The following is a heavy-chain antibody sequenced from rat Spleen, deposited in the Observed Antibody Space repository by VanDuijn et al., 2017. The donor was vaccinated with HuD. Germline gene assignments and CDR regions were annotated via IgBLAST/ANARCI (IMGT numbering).Heavy chain of an antibody. Sequence: EVQLVESGGGLVQPGGSLKLSCAASGFTFSDYDMAWVRQAPTKGLEWVASISHTGDVTYYRDSVKGRFTFSRDNAKSTLYLQMDSLKSEDTANYYCARDPDYGGGYYFDYWGQGVMVTVSS. D-gene: IGHD1-11*01. CDR1: GFTFSDYD. J-gene: IGHJ2*01. V-gene: IGHV5-20*01. CDR2: ISHTGDVT. CDR3: ARDPDYGGGYYFDY.